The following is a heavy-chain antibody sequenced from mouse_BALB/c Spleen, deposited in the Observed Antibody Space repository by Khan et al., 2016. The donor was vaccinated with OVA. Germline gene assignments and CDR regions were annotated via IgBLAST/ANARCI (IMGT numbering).Heavy chain of an antibody. V-gene: IGHV1S137*01. D-gene: IGHD2-5*01. Sequence: QVRLQQSGAELVRPGVSVKLSCKGSGYTFTDFAMHWVKQSHAKSLEWIGVISTYYGDATYNQKFKGKATMTVDKSSSTAYMEIARLTSDDSAIYCGTGGSSNSRFAYWGQGTLVTVSA. CDR2: ISTYYGDA. CDR1: GYTFTDFA. CDR3: TGGSSNSRFAY. J-gene: IGHJ3*01.